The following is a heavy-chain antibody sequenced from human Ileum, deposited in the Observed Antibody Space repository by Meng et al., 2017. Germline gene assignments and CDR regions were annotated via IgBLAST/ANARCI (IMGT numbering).Heavy chain of an antibody. V-gene: IGHV4-61*08. CDR2: AST. J-gene: IGHJ4*02. D-gene: IGHD7-27*01. Sequence: VPGLVRASETLSLSCAVSGGSVSSSGYQWGWIRQPPGKGLEWIGYASTNYNPSLKSRVTISVDTSKNQFSLKLTSVTAADTAVYYCARDHWGSLDYWGQGVLVTVSS. CDR3: ARDHWGSLDY. CDR1: GGSVSSSGYQ.